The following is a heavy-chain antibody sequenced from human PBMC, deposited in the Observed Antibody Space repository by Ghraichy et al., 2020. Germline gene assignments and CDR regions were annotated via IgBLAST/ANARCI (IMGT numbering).Heavy chain of an antibody. D-gene: IGHD4-17*01. CDR2: INHSGST. Sequence: SETLSLTCAVYGGSFSGYYWSWIRQPPGKGLEWIGEINHSGSTNYNPSLKSRVTISVDTSKNQFSLKLSSVTAADTAVYYCARGKIYRTVTNRFPYYFDYWRQGTLVTDSS. V-gene: IGHV4-34*01. CDR3: ARGKIYRTVTNRFPYYFDY. J-gene: IGHJ4*02. CDR1: GGSFSGYY.